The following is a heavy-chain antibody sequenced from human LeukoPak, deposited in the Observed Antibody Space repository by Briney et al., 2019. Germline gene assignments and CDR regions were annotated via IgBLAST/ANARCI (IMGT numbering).Heavy chain of an antibody. V-gene: IGHV3-30-3*01. CDR2: ISYDGSNK. CDR1: GFTFSSYA. D-gene: IGHD6-13*01. CDR3: ARGAPSNIAAAGYAFDI. Sequence: GGSLRLSCAASGFTFSSYAMPWVRQAPVKGLEWVAVISYDGSNKYYADSVKGRFTISRDNSKNTLYLQMNSLRAEDTAVYYCARGAPSNIAAAGYAFDIWGQGTMVTVSS. J-gene: IGHJ3*02.